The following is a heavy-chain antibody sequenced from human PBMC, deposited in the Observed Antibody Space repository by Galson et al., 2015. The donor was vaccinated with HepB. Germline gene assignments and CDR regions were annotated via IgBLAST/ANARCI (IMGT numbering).Heavy chain of an antibody. Sequence: SVKVSCKASGYIFTSSGISWVRQAPGKGLEWMGWIYGFNGNTHYAQRLQGRVTMTTDTSTTTAYMELRRLTSDDTAVYYCARGGWYANAFDIWGQGTMVTVSS. CDR1: GYIFTSSG. CDR2: IYGFNGNT. CDR3: ARGGWYANAFDI. V-gene: IGHV1-18*01. J-gene: IGHJ3*02. D-gene: IGHD6-19*01.